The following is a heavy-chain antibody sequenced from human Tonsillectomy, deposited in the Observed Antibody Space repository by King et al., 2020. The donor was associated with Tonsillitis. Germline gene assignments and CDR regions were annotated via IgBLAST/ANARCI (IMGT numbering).Heavy chain of an antibody. CDR2: LSSAGTNE. V-gene: IGHV3-33*05. CDR1: GFTFTKHG. Sequence: QLVQSGGGVVQPGRSLRLSCATSGFTFTKHGMHWVRQAPGKGLEWVAALSSAGTNEYYADSVKGRFTISRDTSKNTLYLQMHSLRAEDTAVYYCARLEYWGRGTLVTVSS. CDR3: ARLEY. J-gene: IGHJ4*02.